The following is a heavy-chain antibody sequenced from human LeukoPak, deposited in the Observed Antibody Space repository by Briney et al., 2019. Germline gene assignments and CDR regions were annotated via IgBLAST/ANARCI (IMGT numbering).Heavy chain of an antibody. D-gene: IGHD4-4*01. CDR1: GGSISSYY. J-gene: IGHJ5*02. Sequence: SETLSLTCTVSGGSISSYYWSWIRQPPGKGLEWIGYIYYSGSTNYNPSLKSRVTISVDTSKNQFSLKLSSVTGADTAVYYCARREYSNFFNWFDPWGQGTLVTVSS. V-gene: IGHV4-59*08. CDR3: ARREYSNFFNWFDP. CDR2: IYYSGST.